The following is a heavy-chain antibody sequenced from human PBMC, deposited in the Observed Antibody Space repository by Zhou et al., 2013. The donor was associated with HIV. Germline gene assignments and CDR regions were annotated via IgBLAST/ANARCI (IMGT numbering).Heavy chain of an antibody. Sequence: QVQLVQSGAEVRKPGASVKVSCKASGYDYRNFGISWVRQAPGQGPQWMGWISGYNGNTKSARNFQGRVTMTTDTSTSTAYMELRSLRSDDTAVYYCARDHHLWFDAFDIWGQGTMVTVSS. J-gene: IGHJ3*02. CDR2: ISGYNGNT. D-gene: IGHD3-10*01. CDR1: GYDYRNFG. CDR3: ARDHHLWFDAFDI. V-gene: IGHV1-18*01.